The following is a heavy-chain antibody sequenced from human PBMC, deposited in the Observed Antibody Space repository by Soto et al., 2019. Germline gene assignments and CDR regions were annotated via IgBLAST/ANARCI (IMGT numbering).Heavy chain of an antibody. V-gene: IGHV4-30-2*01. CDR3: VRRSPEDAFDI. CDR2: IYEGGNT. J-gene: IGHJ3*02. Sequence: TSETLSLTCAVSGGSIISGGYSWSWIRQPPGKGLQWIGHIYEGGNTYYTPSLESRVAISTDKSKNQFSLRLGSVTAADTAVYYCVRRSPEDAFDIWGQGTMVTVSS. CDR1: GGSIISGGYS.